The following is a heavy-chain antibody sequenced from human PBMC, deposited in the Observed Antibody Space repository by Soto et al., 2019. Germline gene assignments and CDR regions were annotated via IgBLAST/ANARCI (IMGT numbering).Heavy chain of an antibody. D-gene: IGHD2-15*01. V-gene: IGHV4-59*01. CDR1: GGSISSYY. CDR2: IYYSGST. J-gene: IGHJ6*03. Sequence: QVQLQESGPGLVKPSETLSLTCTVSGGSISSYYWSWIRQPPGKGLEWIGYIYYSGSTNCNPSLKSRLTISVDTSKNQFSLKLSSVTAADTAVYYCARSYRRYCSGGSCYSYYYYYMDVWGKGTTVTVSS. CDR3: ARSYRRYCSGGSCYSYYYYYMDV.